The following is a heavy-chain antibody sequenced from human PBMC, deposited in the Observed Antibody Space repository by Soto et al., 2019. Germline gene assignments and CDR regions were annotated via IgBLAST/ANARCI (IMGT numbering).Heavy chain of an antibody. CDR1: GGSISSGGYY. CDR2: IYYSGST. V-gene: IGHV4-31*02. Sequence: SETLSLTXTVSGGSISSGGYYWSWIRQHPGKGLEWIGYIYYSGSTYYNPSLKSRVTISVDTSKNQFSLKLSSVTAADTAVYYCAGSGGSCPPCNWFDPWGQGTLVTVS. CDR3: AGSGGSCPPCNWFDP. D-gene: IGHD2-15*01. J-gene: IGHJ5*02.